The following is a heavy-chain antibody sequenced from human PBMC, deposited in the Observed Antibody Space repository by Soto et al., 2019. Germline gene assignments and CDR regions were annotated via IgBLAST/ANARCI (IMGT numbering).Heavy chain of an antibody. D-gene: IGHD6-13*01. J-gene: IGHJ6*02. CDR2: IIPIFGTA. CDR3: ARRSSSWYVDYYYYYGMDV. Sequence: SVKVSCKASGGTFSSYAISWVRQAPGQGLEWMGGIIPIFGTANYAQKFQGRVTITADESTSTAYMELGSLRSEDTAVYYCARRSSSWYVDYYYYYGMDVWGQGTTVTVSS. V-gene: IGHV1-69*13. CDR1: GGTFSSYA.